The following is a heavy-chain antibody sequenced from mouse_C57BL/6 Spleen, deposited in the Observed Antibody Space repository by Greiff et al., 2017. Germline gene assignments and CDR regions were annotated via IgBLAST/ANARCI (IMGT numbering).Heavy chain of an antibody. Sequence: VQLQQPGAELVKPGASVKLSCKASGYTFTSYWMHWVKQRPGQGLEWIGMIHPNSGSTNYNEKFKSKATLTVDKSSSTSYMQLSSQTTEDSAVYYGARLECYGSKPYYAMDYWGQGTSVTVSS. D-gene: IGHD1-1*01. J-gene: IGHJ4*01. CDR2: IHPNSGST. CDR3: ARLECYGSKPYYAMDY. V-gene: IGHV1-64*01. CDR1: GYTFTSYW.